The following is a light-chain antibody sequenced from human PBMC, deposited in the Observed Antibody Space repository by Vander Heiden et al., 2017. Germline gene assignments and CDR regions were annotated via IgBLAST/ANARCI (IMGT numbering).Light chain of an antibody. Sequence: EIVMTQSPATLSVSPGERATLPCRASQSVGSNLAWYQQKPGQAPRLLIYDTSTRATGIPARFSGSGSGTEFTLTISSLESEDFAVHYCQQYNNWPLTFGGGTKVEIK. CDR3: QQYNNWPLT. V-gene: IGKV3-15*01. CDR2: DTS. J-gene: IGKJ4*01. CDR1: QSVGSN.